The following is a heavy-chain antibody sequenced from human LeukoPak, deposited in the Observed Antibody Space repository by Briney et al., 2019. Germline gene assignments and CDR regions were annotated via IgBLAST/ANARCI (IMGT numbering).Heavy chain of an antibody. V-gene: IGHV5-51*01. Sequence: GESLKISCKASGYTFATYWIGWVRQMPGRGLEWMGIIYPGDSETRYSTSFQGQVTLSADKSISTAYLPWSSLKASDTAMYYCASNLLRYFDWSRYWGQGTLVTVSS. CDR2: IYPGDSET. CDR3: ASNLLRYFDWSRY. CDR1: GYTFATYW. D-gene: IGHD3-9*01. J-gene: IGHJ4*02.